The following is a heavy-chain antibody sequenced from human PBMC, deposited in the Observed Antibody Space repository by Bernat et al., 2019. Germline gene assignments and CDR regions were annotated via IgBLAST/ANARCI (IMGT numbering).Heavy chain of an antibody. D-gene: IGHD2-15*01. Sequence: QVQLQESGPGLVKPSQTLSLTCTVSGGSISSGAYYWSWIRQHPGKGLEWIGYIYHSGSTYYNPSLKSRVTISVDTSKNQFSLKLSSVTAADTAVYYCARGGEGYCSGGSCYSNWFDPWGQGTLVTVSS. CDR3: ARGGEGYCSGGSCYSNWFDP. CDR2: IYHSGST. J-gene: IGHJ5*02. V-gene: IGHV4-31*03. CDR1: GGSISSGAYY.